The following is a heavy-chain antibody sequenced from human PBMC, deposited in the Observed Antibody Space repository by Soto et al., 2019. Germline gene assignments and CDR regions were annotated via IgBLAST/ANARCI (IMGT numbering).Heavy chain of an antibody. J-gene: IGHJ4*02. D-gene: IGHD3-22*01. Sequence: AASVKVSCKASGYTFTGYYMHWVRQAPGQGLEWMGWINPNSGGTNYAQKFQGWVTMTRDTSISTAYMELSRLRSDDTAVYYCARSYYYDSSGYFYYDYWGQGTLVTVSS. CDR2: INPNSGGT. CDR3: ARSYYYDSSGYFYYDY. V-gene: IGHV1-2*04. CDR1: GYTFTGYY.